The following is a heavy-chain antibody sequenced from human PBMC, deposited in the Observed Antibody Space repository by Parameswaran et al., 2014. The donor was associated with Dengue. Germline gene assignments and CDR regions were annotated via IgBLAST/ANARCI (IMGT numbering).Heavy chain of an antibody. J-gene: IGHJ4*02. D-gene: IGHD2-2*03. CDR3: AKSLCCGYCIDAVCAGRD. V-gene: IGHV3-23*01. Sequence: RWIRQPPGKGLEWVSGISAPGLKTYYADSVKGRFTISRDNSKKTFYLQMNSLTGGDTAIYFCAKSLCCGYCIDAVCAGRDWGQGTLVTVSS. CDR2: ISAPGLKT.